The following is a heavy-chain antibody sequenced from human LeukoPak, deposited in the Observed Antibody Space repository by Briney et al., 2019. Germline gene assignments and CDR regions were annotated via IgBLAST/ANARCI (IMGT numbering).Heavy chain of an antibody. V-gene: IGHV4-4*09. D-gene: IGHD3-22*01. CDR1: GGSISSYY. CDR2: IYTSGST. J-gene: IGHJ4*02. Sequence: SETLSLTCTVSGGSISSYYWIWIRQPPGKGLEWIGYIYTSGSTNYNPSLKSRVTISVDTSKNQFSLKLSSVTAADTAVYYCARQGDYYDSSGYYFDYWGQGTLVIVSS. CDR3: ARQGDYYDSSGYYFDY.